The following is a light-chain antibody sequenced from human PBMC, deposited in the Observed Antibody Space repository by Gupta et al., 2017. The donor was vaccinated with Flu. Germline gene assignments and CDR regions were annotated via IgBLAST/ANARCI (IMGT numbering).Light chain of an antibody. V-gene: IGKV1-39*01. J-gene: IGKJ3*01. CDR3: QQSYSTPFT. Sequence: DIQMTQSPSSLSASVGDRVTITCRASQSISSYLDWYQQKPGKAPKLLIYAASRWQSGVPSRCSGSGSGTDFTLTISSLQPEDFATYYCQQSYSTPFTFGPGTKVDIK. CDR1: QSISSY. CDR2: AAS.